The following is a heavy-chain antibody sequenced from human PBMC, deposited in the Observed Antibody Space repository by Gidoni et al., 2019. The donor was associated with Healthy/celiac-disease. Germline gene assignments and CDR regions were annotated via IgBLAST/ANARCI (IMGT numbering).Heavy chain of an antibody. CDR1: GGSFSGYS. CDR3: ARGPISKHSVVVTAIRGGAFDI. V-gene: IGHV4-34*01. CDR2: INHSGST. D-gene: IGHD2-21*02. Sequence: QAQLQQWGAGLLKPSETLSLTCAVYGGSFSGYSWSWIRQPPGKGLEWIGEINHSGSTNYNPSLKSRVTISVDTSKNQFSLKLSSVTAADTAVYYCARGPISKHSVVVTAIRGGAFDIWGQGTMVTVSS. J-gene: IGHJ3*02.